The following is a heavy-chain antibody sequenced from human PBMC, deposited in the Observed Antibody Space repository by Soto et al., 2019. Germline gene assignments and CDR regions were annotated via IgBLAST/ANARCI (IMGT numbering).Heavy chain of an antibody. V-gene: IGHV3-23*01. J-gene: IGHJ4*02. Sequence: PGGSLRLSCAASGFTFSSFAMSWVRQAPGKGLEWVSAISGGGGSTYYADSVKGRFTISRDNSKNTLYLQMNSLRAEDTAVYYCTKPSSDRPDSFDYWGPGTLVTVSS. CDR3: TKPSSDRPDSFDY. D-gene: IGHD3-22*01. CDR1: GFTFSSFA. CDR2: ISGGGGST.